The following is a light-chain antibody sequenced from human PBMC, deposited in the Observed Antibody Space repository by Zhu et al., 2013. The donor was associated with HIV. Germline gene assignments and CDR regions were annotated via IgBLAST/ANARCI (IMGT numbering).Light chain of an antibody. Sequence: AIQLTQSPSSLSASVGDRVTITCRASQGISSALAWYQQKPGKAPKVLIFDASSLESGVPSRFSGSGSGTDFTLTISRLEPEDFAVYCCQQYGSSPGTFGQGTKVEIK. J-gene: IGKJ1*01. CDR3: QQYGSSPGT. CDR1: QGISSA. CDR2: DAS. V-gene: IGKV1-13*02.